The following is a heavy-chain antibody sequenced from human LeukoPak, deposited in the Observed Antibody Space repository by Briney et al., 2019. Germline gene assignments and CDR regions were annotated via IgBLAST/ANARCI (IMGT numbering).Heavy chain of an antibody. J-gene: IGHJ4*02. Sequence: ASVKVSCKASGYTFTSYGISWVRQAPGQGLEWMGWISAYNGNTNYAQKLQGRVTMTTDTSTSTAYMELSSLRSEDTAVYYCASRYCSGGSCYSPIDYWGQGTLVTVSS. CDR3: ASRYCSGGSCYSPIDY. CDR1: GYTFTSYG. D-gene: IGHD2-15*01. V-gene: IGHV1-18*01. CDR2: ISAYNGNT.